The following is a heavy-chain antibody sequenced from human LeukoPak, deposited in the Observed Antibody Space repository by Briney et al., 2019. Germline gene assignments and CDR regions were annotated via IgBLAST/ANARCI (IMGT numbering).Heavy chain of an antibody. V-gene: IGHV3-23*01. CDR2: VSGSGGST. J-gene: IGHJ4*02. D-gene: IGHD6-19*01. CDR3: AKGPLTEVAGTTWDS. CDR1: GFTFSNYA. Sequence: GSLRLSCAASGFTFSNYAMSWVRQAPGKGLEWVSAVSGSGGSTYHADSVKGRFTISRDNSQITLYLQMNSLRAEDTAVYFCAKGPLTEVAGTTWDSWGQGTLVTVSS.